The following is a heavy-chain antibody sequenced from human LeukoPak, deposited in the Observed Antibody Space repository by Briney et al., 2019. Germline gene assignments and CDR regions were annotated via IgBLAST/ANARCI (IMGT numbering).Heavy chain of an antibody. J-gene: IGHJ4*02. V-gene: IGHV2-70*11. CDR1: GFSLSTSGMC. Sequence: SGPTLVNPTQTLTLTCTFSGFSLSTSGMCVSWIRQPPGKALEWLARIDWDDDKYYSTSLKTRLTISKDTSKNQVVLTMTNMDPVDTATYYCARIRSYYDSSGFDCWGQGTLVTVSS. D-gene: IGHD3-22*01. CDR3: ARIRSYYDSSGFDC. CDR2: IDWDDDK.